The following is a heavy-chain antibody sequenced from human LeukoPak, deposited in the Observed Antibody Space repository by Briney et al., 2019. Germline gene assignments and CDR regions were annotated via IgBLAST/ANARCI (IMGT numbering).Heavy chain of an antibody. CDR2: ISSSGSTI. D-gene: IGHD2-2*01. J-gene: IGHJ4*02. Sequence: SGGSLRLSCAASGFTFSDYYMSWIRQAPGKGLEWVSYISSSGSTIYYADSVKGRFTISRDNAKNSLYLQMNSLRAEDTAVYYSARDRRVGYCSSTSCPNFDCWGQRTLVTASS. V-gene: IGHV3-11*01. CDR3: ARDRRVGYCSSTSCPNFDC. CDR1: GFTFSDYY.